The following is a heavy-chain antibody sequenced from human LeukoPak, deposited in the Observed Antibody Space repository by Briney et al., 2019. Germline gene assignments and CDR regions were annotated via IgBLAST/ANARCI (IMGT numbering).Heavy chain of an antibody. Sequence: TGGSLRLSCAASGFTFSSYAMHWVRQAPGKGLEWVAVISYDGSNKYYADSVKGRFTISRDNSKNTLYLQMNSLRAEDTAVYYCASEFRPLAAWGQGTLVTVSS. V-gene: IGHV3-30*04. CDR2: ISYDGSNK. J-gene: IGHJ4*02. CDR1: GFTFSSYA. CDR3: ASEFRPLAA. D-gene: IGHD2-15*01.